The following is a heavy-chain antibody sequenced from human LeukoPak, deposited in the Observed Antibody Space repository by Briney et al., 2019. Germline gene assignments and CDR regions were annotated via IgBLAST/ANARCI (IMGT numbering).Heavy chain of an antibody. Sequence: PGGSLRLSCAASGFTFSSYAMSWVRQAPGKGLEWVSAISGSGGSTYYADSVKGRFTISRDNSKNTLYLQMNSLRAEDTAVYYCEKASDSSGYSHWDYWGQGTLVTVSS. J-gene: IGHJ4*02. V-gene: IGHV3-23*01. CDR2: ISGSGGST. CDR1: GFTFSSYA. CDR3: EKASDSSGYSHWDY. D-gene: IGHD3-22*01.